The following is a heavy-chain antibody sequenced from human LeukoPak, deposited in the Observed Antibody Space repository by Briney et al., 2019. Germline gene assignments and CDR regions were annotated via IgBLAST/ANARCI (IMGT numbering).Heavy chain of an antibody. V-gene: IGHV3-74*01. Sequence: GGSLRLSCAASGFTFSNNWMHWVRQAPGKGLVWVSRINEDGSTTNYADSVKGRSTIFRDNAKNTLYLQMNSLRAEDTAVYYCVRDLGGRSGHWGQGTLVTVSS. CDR1: GFTFSNNW. J-gene: IGHJ4*02. CDR3: VRDLGGRSGH. D-gene: IGHD1-26*01. CDR2: INEDGSTT.